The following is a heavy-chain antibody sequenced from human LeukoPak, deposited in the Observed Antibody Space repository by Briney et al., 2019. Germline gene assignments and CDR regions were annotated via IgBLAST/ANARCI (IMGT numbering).Heavy chain of an antibody. D-gene: IGHD6-19*01. V-gene: IGHV4-59*01. J-gene: IGHJ4*02. Sequence: SETLSLTCTVSGGSISSYYWGWIRQPPGKGLEWIGYIYYSGSTNYNPSLKSRVTISVDTSKNQFSLRLSSVTAADTAVYYCARAEGSSGWYRGDYFDYWGQGTLVTVSS. CDR1: GGSISSYY. CDR3: ARAEGSSGWYRGDYFDY. CDR2: IYYSGST.